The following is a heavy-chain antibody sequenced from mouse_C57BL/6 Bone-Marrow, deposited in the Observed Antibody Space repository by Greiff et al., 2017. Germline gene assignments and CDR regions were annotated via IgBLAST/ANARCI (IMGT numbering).Heavy chain of an antibody. Sequence: VQLQQPGAELVKPGASVKLSCKASGYTFTSYWMQWVKQRPGQGLEWIGEIDPSDSYTNYNQKFKGKATLTVDTSSSTAYMQLSSLTSEDSAVYYWASGWLLRVWGQGTTLTVSS. V-gene: IGHV1-50*01. J-gene: IGHJ2*01. CDR3: ASGWLLRV. D-gene: IGHD2-3*01. CDR1: GYTFTSYW. CDR2: IDPSDSYT.